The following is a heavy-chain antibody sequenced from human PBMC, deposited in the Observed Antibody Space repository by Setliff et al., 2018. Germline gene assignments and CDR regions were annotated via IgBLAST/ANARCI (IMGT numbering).Heavy chain of an antibody. J-gene: IGHJ4*02. D-gene: IGHD3-10*01. CDR2: IYTSGST. CDR1: GDSLDSGAVY. Sequence: ASETLSLTCLVSGDSLDSGAVYWTWIRQPAGKGLEWIGHIYTSGSTNYNPSLKSRVTISVDTSKNQFSRKLSSVTAADTAVYYCARAGGGYYGSGSYWSRGVFDYWGQGTLVTVSS. CDR3: ARAGGGYYGSGSYWSRGVFDY. V-gene: IGHV4-61*09.